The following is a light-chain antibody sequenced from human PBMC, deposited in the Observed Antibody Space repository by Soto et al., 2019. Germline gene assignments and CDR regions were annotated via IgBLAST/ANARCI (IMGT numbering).Light chain of an antibody. Sequence: EIHMTQSPSTLSASVGDRVTITCRARQGISSYLAWYQQKPGKAPKLLIYAASTLQSGVPSRFSGSGYGTAFTLTISSLQTDDFATYSRQQLRKFGQESKV. CDR3: QQLRK. J-gene: IGKJ1*01. CDR1: QGISSY. V-gene: IGKV1-9*01. CDR2: AAS.